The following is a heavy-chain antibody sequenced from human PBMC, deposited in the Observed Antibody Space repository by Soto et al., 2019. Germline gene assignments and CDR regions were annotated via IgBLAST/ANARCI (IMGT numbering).Heavy chain of an antibody. CDR1: GGSISSGGYY. CDR2: IYYSGST. D-gene: IGHD2-2*01. V-gene: IGHV4-31*03. Sequence: SETLSLTCTVSGGSISSGGYYWSWIRQHPGKGLEWIGYIYYSGSTYYNPSLKSRVTISVDTSKNQFSLKLSSVTSDDTAVYYCVRSYRPGGLVPTAPWGQGTSVTVSS. J-gene: IGHJ6*02. CDR3: VRSYRPGGLVPTAP.